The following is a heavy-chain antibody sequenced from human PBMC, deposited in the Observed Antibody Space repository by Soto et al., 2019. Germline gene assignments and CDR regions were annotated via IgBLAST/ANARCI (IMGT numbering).Heavy chain of an antibody. D-gene: IGHD7-27*01. CDR3: ARDPHQMGNYYYGMDV. Sequence: SETLSLTCTVSGGSISTYYWSWIRQPPGKGLEWIGYIYYSGSTNYNPSLKSRVTILVDTSKNQFSLKVSSVTAADTAVYYCARDPHQMGNYYYGMDVWGQGTTVTVSS. J-gene: IGHJ6*02. V-gene: IGHV4-59*01. CDR2: IYYSGST. CDR1: GGSISTYY.